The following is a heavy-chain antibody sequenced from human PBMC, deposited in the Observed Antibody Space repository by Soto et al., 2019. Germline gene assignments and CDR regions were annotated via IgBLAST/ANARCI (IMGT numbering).Heavy chain of an antibody. CDR2: ISAYNGNT. Sequence: EASVKVSCKASGYTFTSYGISWVRQAPGQGLEWMGWISAYNGNTNYAQKLQGRVTMTTDTSTSTAYMELRSLRSDDTAVYYCATPRGQYSSSPFDYWGQGTLVTVSS. V-gene: IGHV1-18*04. J-gene: IGHJ4*02. CDR3: ATPRGQYSSSPFDY. D-gene: IGHD6-13*01. CDR1: GYTFTSYG.